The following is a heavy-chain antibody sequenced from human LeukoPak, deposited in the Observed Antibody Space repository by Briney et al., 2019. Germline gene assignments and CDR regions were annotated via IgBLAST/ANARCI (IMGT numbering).Heavy chain of an antibody. CDR1: GFIFSDHY. V-gene: IGHV3-11*04. J-gene: IGHJ4*02. CDR3: ARNDY. Sequence: GGSLRLSCAASGFIFSDHYMDWVRLAPGKGLEWVSYISSSGNTIYYADSVKGRFTISRDNAKNSLYLQMNSLRAEDTAVYYCARNDYWGQGTLVTVSS. CDR2: ISSSGNTI.